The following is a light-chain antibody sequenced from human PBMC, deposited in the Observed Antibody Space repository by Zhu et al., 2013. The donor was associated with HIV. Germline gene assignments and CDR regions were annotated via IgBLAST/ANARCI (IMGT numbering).Light chain of an antibody. Sequence: QSVLTQPPSVSGTPGQRVTISCSGSSSNIGSNTVNWYQQLPGTAPKLLIYSNNQRPSGVPDRFSGSKSGTSASLAISGLQSEDEADYYCATWYDSLSGWVFGGGTKLTVL. CDR1: SSNIGSNT. J-gene: IGLJ3*02. CDR3: ATWYDSLSGWV. CDR2: SNN. V-gene: IGLV1-44*01.